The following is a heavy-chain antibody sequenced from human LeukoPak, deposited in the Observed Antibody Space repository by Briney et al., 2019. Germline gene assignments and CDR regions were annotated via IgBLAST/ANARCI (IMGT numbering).Heavy chain of an antibody. J-gene: IGHJ4*02. CDR3: ARAGWYTLDN. CDR1: GFTVSSNY. V-gene: IGHV4-4*02. D-gene: IGHD2-15*01. CDR2: IYHSGST. Sequence: PGGSLRLSCAAPGFTVSSNYMSWVRQPPGKGLEWIGEIYHSGSTNYNPSLKSRVTISVDNSKNQFSLKMSSMTAADTAVYYCARAGWYTLDNWGQGTLVTVSS.